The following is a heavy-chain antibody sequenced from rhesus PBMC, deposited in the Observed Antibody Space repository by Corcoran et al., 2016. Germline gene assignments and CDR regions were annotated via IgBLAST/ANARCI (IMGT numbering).Heavy chain of an antibody. CDR1: GGSISDSYY. V-gene: IGHV4S7*01. Sequence: QVQLQESGPGLVKPSETLSLTCAVSGGSISDSYYWSWIRQPPGKGLEWIGYIYGRGGRTYYNPAHKSPDTIAKDTSRNQFSRKLSSVTAADTAVYYCARAEYNIWTGYYNYGLDSWGQGVVVTVSS. CDR3: ARAEYNIWTGYYNYGLDS. D-gene: IGHD3-3*01. CDR2: IYGRGGRT. J-gene: IGHJ6*01.